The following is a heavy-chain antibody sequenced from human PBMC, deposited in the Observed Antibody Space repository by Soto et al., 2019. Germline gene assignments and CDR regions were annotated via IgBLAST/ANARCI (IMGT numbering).Heavy chain of an antibody. CDR2: IYYSGIT. CDR3: VRVSSVEFRWSSRFDP. J-gene: IGHJ5*02. Sequence: QVQLQESGPGLVKPSQTLSLTCTVSGGSISSGDYYWSWIRQHPGKGLEWIGYIYYSGITYYNPSLKSRVTISVDTSQNQFSLKLGSVTAADTAGYYCVRVSSVEFRWSSRFDPWGQGTMVTVSS. V-gene: IGHV4-30-4*08. CDR1: GGSISSGDYY. D-gene: IGHD6-19*01.